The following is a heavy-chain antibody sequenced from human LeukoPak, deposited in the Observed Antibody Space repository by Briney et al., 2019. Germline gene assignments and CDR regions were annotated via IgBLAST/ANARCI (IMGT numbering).Heavy chain of an antibody. D-gene: IGHD4-17*01. CDR2: MNPNSGNT. CDR3: ARGLVGDYGDHGDDY. V-gene: IGHV1-8*01. CDR1: GYTFTSYD. Sequence: ASVKVSCKASGYTFTSYDINWVRQATGQGLKWMGWMNPNSGNTGYAQKFQGRVTMTRNTSISTAYMELSGLRSEDTAVYYCARGLVGDYGDHGDDYWGQGTLVTVSS. J-gene: IGHJ4*02.